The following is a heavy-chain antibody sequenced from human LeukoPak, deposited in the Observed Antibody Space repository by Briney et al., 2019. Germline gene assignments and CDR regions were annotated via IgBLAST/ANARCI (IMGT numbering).Heavy chain of an antibody. CDR3: ARGERDAFDI. CDR2: ISYDGSNK. V-gene: IGHV3-30-3*01. D-gene: IGHD1-26*01. CDR1: GFTFSSYA. J-gene: IGHJ3*02. Sequence: GGSLRLSCAASGFTFSSYAMHWVRQAPGKGLEWVAVISYDGSNKYYADSVKGRFTISRDNSKNTLYLQMNSLRAEDTAVYHCARGERDAFDIWGQGTMVTVSS.